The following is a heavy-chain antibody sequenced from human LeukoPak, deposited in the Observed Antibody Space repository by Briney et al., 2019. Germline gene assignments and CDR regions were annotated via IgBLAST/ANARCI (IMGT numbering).Heavy chain of an antibody. Sequence: GGSLRLSCAASGFDLNTYEMNWVRQAPGKGLEWIADITISGHTKNYADSVKGRFTISRDNAGTSLYLQKNSLRVEDTGVYYCARGDPHADLWGQGTLVTVS. CDR3: ARGDPHADL. V-gene: IGHV3-48*03. CDR1: GFDLNTYE. J-gene: IGHJ5*02. CDR2: ITISGHTK.